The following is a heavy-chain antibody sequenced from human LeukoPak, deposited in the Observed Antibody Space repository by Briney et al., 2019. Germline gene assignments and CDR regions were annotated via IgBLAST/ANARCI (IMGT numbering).Heavy chain of an antibody. CDR3: ARAEGGYKLGAFDI. CDR1: GGSISSGGYS. V-gene: IGHV4-30-2*01. J-gene: IGHJ3*02. CDR2: IYHSGST. Sequence: PSQTLSLTCAVSGGSISSGGYSWSWIRQPPGKGLEWIGYIYHSGSTYYNPSLKSRVTISVDRSKNQFSLKLSSVTAADTAVYYCARAEGGYKLGAFDIWGQGTMVTVSS. D-gene: IGHD5-24*01.